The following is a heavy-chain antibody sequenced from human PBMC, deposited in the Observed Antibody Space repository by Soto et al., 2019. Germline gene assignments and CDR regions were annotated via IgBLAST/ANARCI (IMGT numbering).Heavy chain of an antibody. CDR1: GGSISSSSYY. Sequence: SETLSLTCTVSGGSISSSSYYWGWIRQPPGKGLEWIGSIYYSGGTYYNPSLKSRVTISVDTSKNQFSLKLSSVTAADTAVYYCARLGYDFWSGYYNLWFDPWGQGTLVTVSS. J-gene: IGHJ5*02. CDR2: IYYSGGT. V-gene: IGHV4-39*01. D-gene: IGHD3-3*01. CDR3: ARLGYDFWSGYYNLWFDP.